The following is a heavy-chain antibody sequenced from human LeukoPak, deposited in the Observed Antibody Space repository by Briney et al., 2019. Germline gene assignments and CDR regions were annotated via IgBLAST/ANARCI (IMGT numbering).Heavy chain of an antibody. CDR2: IRYDGSNK. CDR3: AKVESYGDYVLRY. D-gene: IGHD4-17*01. J-gene: IGHJ4*02. Sequence: GGSLRLSCAASGFTFSSYGMHWVRQAPGKGLEWVAFIRYDGSNKYYADSVKGRFTISRDNSKNTLYLQMDSLRAEDTAVYYCAKVESYGDYVLRYCGQGTLVTVSS. V-gene: IGHV3-30*02. CDR1: GFTFSSYG.